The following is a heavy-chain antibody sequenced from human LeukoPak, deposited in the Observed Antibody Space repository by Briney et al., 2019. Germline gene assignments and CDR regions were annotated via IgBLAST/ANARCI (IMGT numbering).Heavy chain of an antibody. CDR1: GGSISGYY. Sequence: SETLSLTCTVSGGSISGYYWSWIRQSPGKGLEWIGHIYTSGSTNYNPSLRGRVAMSVDTSKNQFSLKLSSVTAADTAVYYCARHNAGSSRYFDLWGRGTLVTVSS. CDR3: ARHNAGSSRYFDL. J-gene: IGHJ2*01. D-gene: IGHD2-15*01. CDR2: IYTSGST. V-gene: IGHV4-4*09.